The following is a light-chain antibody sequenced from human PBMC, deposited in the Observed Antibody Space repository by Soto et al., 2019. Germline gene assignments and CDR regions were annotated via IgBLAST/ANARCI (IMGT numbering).Light chain of an antibody. CDR3: KSYAGSNTYV. CDR2: EVV. J-gene: IGLJ1*01. V-gene: IGLV2-8*01. CDR1: KNDIGVYDF. Sequence: QSALTQPPSASGSPGQSVTISCTGTKNDIGVYDFVSWYQHHPGKAPRLIIYEVVQRPSGVPDRFSGSKSGNTASLTVSGPKAADEADYFCKSYAGSNTYVFGSGTKLTVL.